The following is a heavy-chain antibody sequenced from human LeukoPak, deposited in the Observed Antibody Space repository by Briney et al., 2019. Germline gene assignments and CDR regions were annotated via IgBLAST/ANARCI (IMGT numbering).Heavy chain of an antibody. J-gene: IGHJ5*02. V-gene: IGHV4-59*01. CDR3: ARDQRSGDYWFDP. Sequence: PPETLSLTCTVSGGSISSYYWSWIRQPPGKGLEWIGYIYYTGSTNYNPSLKSRVTISVDTSKNQFSLKLSSVTAADTAVYYCARDQRSGDYWFDPWGQGTLVTVSS. CDR2: IYYTGST. CDR1: GGSISSYY. D-gene: IGHD4-17*01.